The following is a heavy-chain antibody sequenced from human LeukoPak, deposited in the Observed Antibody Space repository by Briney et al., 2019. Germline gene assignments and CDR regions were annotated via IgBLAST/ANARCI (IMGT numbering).Heavy chain of an antibody. CDR1: VFTFSSYS. V-gene: IGHV3-48*01. J-gene: IGHJ4*02. CDR2: ISSSSSTI. Sequence: GGSLRLSCAASVFTFSSYSMNWVRQAPGKGLECVSYISSSSSTIYYAHSVKSRFTISRDNAKNSLYLQMNSLRAEDTAVYYCARGRSSGWYWYWGQGTLVTVSS. CDR3: ARGRSSGWYWY. D-gene: IGHD6-19*01.